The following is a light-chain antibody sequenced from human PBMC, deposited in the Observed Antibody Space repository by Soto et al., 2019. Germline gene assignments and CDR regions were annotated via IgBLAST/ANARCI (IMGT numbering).Light chain of an antibody. CDR1: SSDVGGYNY. CDR2: DVS. V-gene: IGLV2-14*03. J-gene: IGLJ1*01. Sequence: QSALTQSASVSGSPGQSITISCTGTSSDVGGYNYVSWYQHHPGKAPKLMIYDVSNRPSGVSNRFSGSKSGNTASLSISGLQPEDEADYYCSSYRTSNTRQIVCGTGTKLTVL. CDR3: SSYRTSNTRQIV.